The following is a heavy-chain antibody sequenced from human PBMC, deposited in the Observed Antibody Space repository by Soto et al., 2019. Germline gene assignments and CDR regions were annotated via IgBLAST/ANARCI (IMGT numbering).Heavy chain of an antibody. J-gene: IGHJ6*02. CDR1: GFTFDDYA. CDR3: GKASTYPLDGVDV. Sequence: PGGSLRLSCAASGFTFDDYAMHWVRQAPGKGLEWVSGISVSGANTYYADSVKGRFTISRDNSKNTLYLQMNSLRAEDTAIYYCGKASTYPLDGVDVWGQGTTVTVSS. CDR2: ISVSGANT. V-gene: IGHV3-23*01. D-gene: IGHD3-16*01.